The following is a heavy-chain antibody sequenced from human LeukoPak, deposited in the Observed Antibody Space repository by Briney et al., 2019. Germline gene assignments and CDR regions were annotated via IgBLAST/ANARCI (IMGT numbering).Heavy chain of an antibody. CDR2: INPNSGGT. CDR3: ARERITMIVVAHGAFDI. CDR1: GYTFTGYY. V-gene: IGHV1-2*02. J-gene: IGHJ3*02. D-gene: IGHD3-22*01. Sequence: ASVKVSCKASGYTFTGYYMHWVRQAPGQGLEWMGWINPNSGGTNYAQKFQGRVTMTRDTSISTAYMELSRLRSDDTAVYYCARERITMIVVAHGAFDIWGQGTMVTVSS.